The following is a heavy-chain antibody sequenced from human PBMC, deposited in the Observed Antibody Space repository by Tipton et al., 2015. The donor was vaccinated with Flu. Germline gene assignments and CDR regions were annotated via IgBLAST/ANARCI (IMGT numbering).Heavy chain of an antibody. Sequence: SLRLSCATSGFAFSDFGMHWVRQAPGKGLEWAAFIQYDGGTKFYADSVKGRLTISRDNSRRMVYLQMDSLRPEDTAVYFCAKGLWKYCSGGSCLIFDSWGQGTLVSVSS. J-gene: IGHJ4*02. CDR1: GFAFSDFG. CDR2: IQYDGGTK. D-gene: IGHD2-15*01. V-gene: IGHV3-30*02. CDR3: AKGLWKYCSGGSCLIFDS.